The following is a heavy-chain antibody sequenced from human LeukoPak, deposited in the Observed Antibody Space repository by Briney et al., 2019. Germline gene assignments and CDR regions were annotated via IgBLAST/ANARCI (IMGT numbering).Heavy chain of an antibody. CDR2: ISYDGSNK. J-gene: IGHJ6*02. V-gene: IGHV3-30*18. CDR1: GFTFSSYG. Sequence: PGGSLRLSCAASGFTFSSYGMHWVRQAPGKGLEWVAVISYDGSNKYYADSVKGRFTISRDNSKNTLYLQMNSLRAEDTAVYYCAKDLALLWFGELNGMDVWGQGTTVTVSS. D-gene: IGHD3-10*01. CDR3: AKDLALLWFGELNGMDV.